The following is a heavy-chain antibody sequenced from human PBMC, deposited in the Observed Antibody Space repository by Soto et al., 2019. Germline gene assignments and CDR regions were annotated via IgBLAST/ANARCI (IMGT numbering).Heavy chain of an antibody. Sequence: SVKVSCKASGGTFSSYAISWVRQAPGKGLEWMGGIIPIFGTANYAQKFQGRVTITADESTSTAYMELSSLRAEDTAVYYCARADGDLYYYYYGMDVWGQGTTVTVSS. CDR3: ARADGDLYYYYYGMDV. V-gene: IGHV1-69*13. CDR2: IIPIFGTA. J-gene: IGHJ6*02. CDR1: GGTFSSYA.